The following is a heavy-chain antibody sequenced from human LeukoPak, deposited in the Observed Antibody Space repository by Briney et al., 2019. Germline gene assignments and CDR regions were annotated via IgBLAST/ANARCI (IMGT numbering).Heavy chain of an antibody. J-gene: IGHJ6*02. CDR3: ARQNAREWGGMDV. Sequence: GESLKISCKGSGYNFTSYWISWVRQTPGKGLEWMGIIYPGDSDIRYSPSFQGQVTISADKSISTAYLQWSSLKASDTAMYYCARQNAREWGGMDVWGQGTTVTVSS. CDR1: GYNFTSYW. D-gene: IGHD2-8*01. V-gene: IGHV5-51*01. CDR2: IYPGDSDI.